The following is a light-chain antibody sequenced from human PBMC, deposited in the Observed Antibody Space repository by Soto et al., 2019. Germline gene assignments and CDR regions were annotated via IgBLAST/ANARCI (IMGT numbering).Light chain of an antibody. J-gene: IGLJ1*01. CDR2: DVS. V-gene: IGLV2-11*01. CDR1: SSDVGTYNY. Sequence: QSALTQPRSVSGSPGQSVTISCTGTSSDVGTYNYVSWYQQHPGKAPKVMIYDVSKRPSGVPDRFSGSKSGNTASLTISGLQVEDEADYYCCSYAGSYIFYVFGTGTKLTVL. CDR3: CSYAGSYIFYV.